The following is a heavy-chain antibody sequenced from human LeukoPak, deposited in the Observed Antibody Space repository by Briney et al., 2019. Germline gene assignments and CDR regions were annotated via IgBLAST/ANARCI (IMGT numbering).Heavy chain of an antibody. J-gene: IGHJ4*02. CDR1: GFTFSPYW. V-gene: IGHV3-74*01. CDR2: IDGDGTTT. CDR3: ARSPTDSSGYYLFDY. D-gene: IGHD3-22*01. Sequence: GGSLRLSCAASGFTFSPYWMHWVRQAPGKGLVWVSRIDGDGTTTSYADSVRGRFTISRDNAKNTLYLQMNSLRAEDTAVYYCARSPTDSSGYYLFDYWGQGTLVTVSS.